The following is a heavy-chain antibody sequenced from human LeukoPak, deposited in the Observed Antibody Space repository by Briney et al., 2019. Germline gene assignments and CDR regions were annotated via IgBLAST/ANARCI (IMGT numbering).Heavy chain of an antibody. V-gene: IGHV3-15*07. CDR2: IKSKTDGGTT. CDR1: GFTFSNAW. D-gene: IGHD6-13*01. CDR3: TTEWGIAAAGTYDFDY. J-gene: IGHJ4*02. Sequence: GGSLRLSCAASGFTFSNAWMNWVRQAPGKGLEWVGRIKSKTDGGTTDHAAPVKGRFTISRDDSKNTLYLQMNSLKTEDTAVYYCTTEWGIAAAGTYDFDYWGQGTLVTVSS.